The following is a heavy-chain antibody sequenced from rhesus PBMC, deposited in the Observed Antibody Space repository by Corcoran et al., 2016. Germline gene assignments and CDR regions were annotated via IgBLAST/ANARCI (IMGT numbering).Heavy chain of an antibody. Sequence: QVQLQESGPGVVKPSETLSLTCGVSGYSISSGYDWSWIRQPPGKGLEWIGYMYGSIRNTKYNPSLKNRVTISKDTSKNQFSLKLSSVTAADTAVYYCARRIAAPPSYYFAYWGQGVLVTVSS. CDR1: GYSISSGYD. D-gene: IGHD6-13*01. CDR3: ARRIAAPPSYYFAY. V-gene: IGHV4-76*01. CDR2: MYGSIRNT. J-gene: IGHJ4*01.